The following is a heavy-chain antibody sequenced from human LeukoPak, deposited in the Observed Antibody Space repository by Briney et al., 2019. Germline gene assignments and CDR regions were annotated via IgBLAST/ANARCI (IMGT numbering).Heavy chain of an antibody. CDR3: ANGPHYDILTGFYKVRSHLDY. J-gene: IGHJ4*02. CDR2: IKSDGSST. CDR1: GFTFSSYW. D-gene: IGHD3-9*01. V-gene: IGHV3-74*01. Sequence: GGSLRLSCAASGFTFSSYWMHWVRQAPGKGLVWVSRIKSDGSSTTYADSVKGRFTISRDNSKNTLYLQMHSLRAEDTAVYYCANGPHYDILTGFYKVRSHLDYWGQGTLVTVSS.